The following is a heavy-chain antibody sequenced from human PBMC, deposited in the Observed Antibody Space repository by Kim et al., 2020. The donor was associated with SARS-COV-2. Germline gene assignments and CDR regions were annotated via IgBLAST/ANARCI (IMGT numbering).Heavy chain of an antibody. Sequence: SETLSLTCTVSGGSISSYYWSWIRQPPGKGLEWIGYIYYSGSTNYNPSLKSRVTISVDTSKNQFSLKLSSVTAADTAVYYCARGNFDYWGQGTLVTVSS. J-gene: IGHJ4*02. CDR3: ARGNFDY. CDR1: GGSISSYY. CDR2: IYYSGST. V-gene: IGHV4-59*01.